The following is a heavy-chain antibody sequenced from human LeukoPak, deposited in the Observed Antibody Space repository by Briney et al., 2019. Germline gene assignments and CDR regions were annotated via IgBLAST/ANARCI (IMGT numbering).Heavy chain of an antibody. V-gene: IGHV4-4*07. Sequence: PSETLSLTCTVSGCSISSYYWSWIRQPAGKGLEWIGRIYTSGSNNYNPSPTSRVTMSVDTSKNQFSLKLSSVTAADTAVYYCARGGAGGLSSYRYYYYMDVWGKGTTVTVSS. CDR3: ARGGAGGLSSYRYYYYMDV. D-gene: IGHD2-8*02. J-gene: IGHJ6*03. CDR2: IYTSGSN. CDR1: GCSISSYY.